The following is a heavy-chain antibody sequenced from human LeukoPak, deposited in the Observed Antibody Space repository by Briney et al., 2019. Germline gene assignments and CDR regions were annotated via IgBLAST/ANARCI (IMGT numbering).Heavy chain of an antibody. Sequence: SGGSLRLSCAASGFTFSSYAMSWVRQAPGKGLEWVSAISGSGGSTYYADSVKGRFTISRDNAKNSLYLQMNSLRAEDTAVYYCARDEAAAGFLYYYYYGMDVWGQGTTVTVSS. D-gene: IGHD6-13*01. CDR1: GFTFSSYA. J-gene: IGHJ6*02. CDR3: ARDEAAAGFLYYYYYGMDV. V-gene: IGHV3-23*01. CDR2: ISGSGGST.